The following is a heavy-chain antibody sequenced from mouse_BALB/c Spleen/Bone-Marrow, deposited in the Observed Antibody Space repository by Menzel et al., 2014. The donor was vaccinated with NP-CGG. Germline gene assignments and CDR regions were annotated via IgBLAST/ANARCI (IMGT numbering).Heavy chain of an antibody. CDR1: GYSFTAYY. CDR2: INPYNGAT. V-gene: IGHV1-26*01. Sequence: EVQLQQSGPELVKPGASVKISCKASGYSFTAYYIHWVKQSHVKSLEWIGRINPYNGATSYNQNFKDKASLTVDKSSSTAYMELHSLTSEDSAVYYCARKGNYGWFAYWGQGTLFTVSA. CDR3: ARKGNYGWFAY. J-gene: IGHJ3*01. D-gene: IGHD2-1*01.